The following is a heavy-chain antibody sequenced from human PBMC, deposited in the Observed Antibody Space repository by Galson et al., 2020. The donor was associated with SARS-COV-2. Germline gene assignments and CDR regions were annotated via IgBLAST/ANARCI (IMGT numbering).Heavy chain of an antibody. CDR1: GYTFTGYY. V-gene: IGHV1-2*02. D-gene: IGHD3-9*01. Sequence: ASVKVSCKASGYTFTGYYMHWVRQAPGQGLEWMGWINPNSGGTNYAQKFQGRVTMTRDTSISTAYMELSRLRSDDTAVYYCARDLENDILTGQNWFDPWGQGTLVTVSS. CDR3: ARDLENDILTGQNWFDP. CDR2: INPNSGGT. J-gene: IGHJ5*02.